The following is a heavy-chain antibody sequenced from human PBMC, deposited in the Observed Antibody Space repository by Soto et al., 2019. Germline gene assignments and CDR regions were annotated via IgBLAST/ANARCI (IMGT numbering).Heavy chain of an antibody. CDR1: GYTFTSYY. V-gene: IGHV1-46*03. J-gene: IGHJ5*02. D-gene: IGHD2-2*01. Sequence: ASVKVSSKASGYTFTSYYMHWVRQAPGQGLEWMGIINPSGGSTSYAQKFQGRVTMTRDTSTSTVYMELSSLRSEDTAVYYCARALRYCSSTSCYVGWFDPWGQGTLVTVSS. CDR2: INPSGGST. CDR3: ARALRYCSSTSCYVGWFDP.